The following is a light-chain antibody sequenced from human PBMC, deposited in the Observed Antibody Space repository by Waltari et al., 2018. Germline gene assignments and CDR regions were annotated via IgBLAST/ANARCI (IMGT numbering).Light chain of an antibody. V-gene: IGLV4-69*01. CDR2: VNSDGSH. J-gene: IGLJ3*02. CDR3: QTGGHGTWV. Sequence: LVLTQSPSASASLGALVKLTCSLSSGYSSNVIAWLQQQPGKGPRYLMKVNSDGSHRKGDDIPDRFSASNSGTEYYLTISSLQSEDEADYYCQTGGHGTWVFGGGTKLTVL. CDR1: SGYSSNV.